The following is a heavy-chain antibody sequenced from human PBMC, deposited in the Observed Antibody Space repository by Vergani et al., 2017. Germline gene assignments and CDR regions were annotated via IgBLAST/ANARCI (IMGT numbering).Heavy chain of an antibody. J-gene: IGHJ5*02. Sequence: EVQLVESGGGLVQPGGSLRLSCAASGFTFSSYEMNWVRQAPGKGLGWVSYISSSGSTIYYADSVKGRFTISRDNAKNSLYLQMNSLRAEDTAVYYCAIDSNDYGDYDNWFDPWGQGTLVTVAS. CDR1: GFTFSSYE. CDR3: AIDSNDYGDYDNWFDP. CDR2: ISSSGSTI. V-gene: IGHV3-48*03. D-gene: IGHD4-17*01.